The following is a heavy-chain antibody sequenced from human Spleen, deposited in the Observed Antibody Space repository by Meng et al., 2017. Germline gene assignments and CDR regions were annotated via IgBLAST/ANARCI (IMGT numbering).Heavy chain of an antibody. D-gene: IGHD4-11*01. CDR1: GGSFSDYY. J-gene: IGHJ4*02. V-gene: IGHV4-34*01. Sequence: QVQIKQWGAGLLEPSETLSLTCVVSGGSFSDYYWSWIRQPPGKGLEWIGEINHSGSTNYNPSLESRATISVDTSQNNLSLKLSSVTAADSAVYYCARGPTTMAHDFDYWGQGTLVTVSS. CDR2: INHSGST. CDR3: ARGPTTMAHDFDY.